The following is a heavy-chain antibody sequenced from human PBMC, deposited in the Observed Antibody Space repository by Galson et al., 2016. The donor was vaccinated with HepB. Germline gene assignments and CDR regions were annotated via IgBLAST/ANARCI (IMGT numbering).Heavy chain of an antibody. V-gene: IGHV1-24*01. J-gene: IGHJ6*02. CDR3: VTTYIRTPGYYYGMDV. CDR1: GYTLTELS. Sequence: SVKVSFKVSGYTLTELSMHWVRQAPGKGLEWMGGFDPEDGETFYAQRFQGRVTMTEDTSTDTAYMELSSLSSEDTAIYYCVTTYIRTPGYYYGMDVWGQGTTVAVSS. CDR2: FDPEDGET. D-gene: IGHD2-2*03.